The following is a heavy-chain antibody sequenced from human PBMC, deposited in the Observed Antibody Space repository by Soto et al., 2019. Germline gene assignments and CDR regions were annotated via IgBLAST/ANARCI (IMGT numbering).Heavy chain of an antibody. CDR3: LKEEKAIPYTYPVTAFLLNGSTDL. J-gene: IGHJ2*01. D-gene: IGHD2-2*02. V-gene: IGHV4-4*01. CDR2: IYHSGST. Sequence: GKGLEWIGEIYHSGSTNYNPSLKSRVTISVDKSKNQFALKLSSVTAADTAVYFFLKEEKAIPYTYPVTAFLLNGSTDL.